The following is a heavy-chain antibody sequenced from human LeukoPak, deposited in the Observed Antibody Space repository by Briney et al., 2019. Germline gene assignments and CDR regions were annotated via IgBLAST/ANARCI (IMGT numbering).Heavy chain of an antibody. J-gene: IGHJ6*02. CDR3: AKGVARGSGLYYYYGMDV. CDR1: GFTFSSYA. V-gene: IGHV3-23*01. CDR2: ISGSGGST. D-gene: IGHD3-10*01. Sequence: GGSLRLSCAASGFTFSSYAMSCVRQAPGKGLEWVSAISGSGGSTYYADSVKGRFTISRDNSKNTLYLQMNSLRAEDTAVYYCAKGVARGSGLYYYYGMDVWGRGTTVTVSS.